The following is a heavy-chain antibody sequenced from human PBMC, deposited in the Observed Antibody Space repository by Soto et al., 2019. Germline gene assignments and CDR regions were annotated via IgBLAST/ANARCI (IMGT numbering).Heavy chain of an antibody. CDR3: AKDSNKYSSSLRGRYFDY. CDR1: GFPFSSYV. D-gene: IGHD4-4*01. Sequence: GGSLRLSCAASGFPFSSYVMAWVRQAPGKGLEWVSGISGGGSNTFYADSVKGRFTISRDNSKNTLLLQMNSLGAEDTAVYYCAKDSNKYSSSLRGRYFDYWGQGSGVTVSS. CDR2: ISGGGSNT. V-gene: IGHV3-23*01. J-gene: IGHJ4*02.